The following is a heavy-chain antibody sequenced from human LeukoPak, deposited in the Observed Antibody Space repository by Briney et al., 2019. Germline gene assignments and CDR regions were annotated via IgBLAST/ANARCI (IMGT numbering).Heavy chain of an antibody. CDR2: IYTSGST. V-gene: IGHV4-4*07. J-gene: IGHJ4*02. Sequence: SETLSLTCTVSGGSISSYYWSWIRQPAGKGLEWIGRIYTSGSTNYNPSLKSRVTMSVDTSKNQFSLKLSSVTAADTAVYYCARVYYYGSGSYMYYFDYWGQGTLVTVS. CDR1: GGSISSYY. CDR3: ARVYYYGSGSYMYYFDY. D-gene: IGHD3-10*01.